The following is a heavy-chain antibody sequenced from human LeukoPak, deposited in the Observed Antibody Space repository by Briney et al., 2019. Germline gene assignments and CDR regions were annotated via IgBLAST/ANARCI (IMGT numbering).Heavy chain of an antibody. CDR2: ISSSSSYI. CDR1: GFTFSSYS. V-gene: IGHV3-21*01. J-gene: IGHJ6*02. CDR3: ARDLITMVRLLLTSYGMDV. Sequence: GGSLRLSCAASGFTFSSYSMNWVRQAPGKGLEWVSSISSSSSYIYYADSVKGRFTISRDNAKNSLYLQMNSLRAEDTAMYYCARDLITMVRLLLTSYGMDVWGQGTTVTVSS. D-gene: IGHD3-10*01.